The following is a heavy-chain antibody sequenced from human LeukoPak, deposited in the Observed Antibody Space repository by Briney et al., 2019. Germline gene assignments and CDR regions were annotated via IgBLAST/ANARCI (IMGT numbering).Heavy chain of an antibody. CDR1: GFTFSSYA. D-gene: IGHD3-22*01. J-gene: IGHJ4*02. CDR2: ISYDGSNK. Sequence: GRSLRLSCAASGFTFSSYAMYWVRQPPGKGLEWVAVISYDGSNKYYADSVKGRFTISRDNSKNTLYLQMNSLRAEDTAVYYCARDARTVGITMIVVGFDYWGQGTLVTVSS. V-gene: IGHV3-30*04. CDR3: ARDARTVGITMIVVGFDY.